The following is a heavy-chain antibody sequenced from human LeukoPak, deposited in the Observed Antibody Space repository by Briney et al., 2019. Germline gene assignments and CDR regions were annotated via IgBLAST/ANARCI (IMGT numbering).Heavy chain of an antibody. V-gene: IGHV4-34*01. CDR1: GGSFSGYY. D-gene: IGHD3-3*01. Sequence: SETLSLTCAVYGGSFSGYYWSWIRQPPGKGLEWVGEINHSGSTNYNPSLKSRVTISVDTSKNQFSLKLSSVTAADTAVYYCARRRRDPRFLENWGQGTLVTVSS. CDR2: INHSGST. CDR3: ARRRRDPRFLEN. J-gene: IGHJ4*02.